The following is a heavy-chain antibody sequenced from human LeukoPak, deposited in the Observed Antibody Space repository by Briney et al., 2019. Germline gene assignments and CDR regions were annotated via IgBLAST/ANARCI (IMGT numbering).Heavy chain of an antibody. V-gene: IGHV3-74*01. D-gene: IGHD3-22*01. CDR1: GFTFSSYW. Sequence: GGSLRLSCAASGFTFSSYWMHWVRHAPGKGLVWVSRINSDGSSTSYADSVKGRFTISRDNAKNTLYLQMNSLRAEDTAVYYCARDPDYYYDSSGHDYWGQGTLVTVSS. CDR3: ARDPDYYYDSSGHDY. J-gene: IGHJ4*02. CDR2: INSDGSST.